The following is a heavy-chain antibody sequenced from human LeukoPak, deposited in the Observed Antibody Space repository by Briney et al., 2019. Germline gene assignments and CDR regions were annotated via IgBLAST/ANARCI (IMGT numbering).Heavy chain of an antibody. D-gene: IGHD2-21*02. J-gene: IGHJ4*02. CDR1: GGSISSSSYY. CDR3: ARWHIVVVTATSTSYFDY. CDR2: IYHSGST. Sequence: SETLSLTCTVSGGSISSSSYYWGWIRQPPGKGLEWIGSIYHSGSTYYNPSLKSRVTISVDTSKNQFSLKLSSVTAADTAVYYCARWHIVVVTATSTSYFDYWGQGTLVTVSS. V-gene: IGHV4-39*07.